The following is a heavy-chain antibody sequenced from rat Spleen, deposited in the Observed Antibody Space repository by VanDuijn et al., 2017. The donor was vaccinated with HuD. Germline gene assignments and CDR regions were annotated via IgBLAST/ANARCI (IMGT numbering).Heavy chain of an antibody. CDR2: ISHDGSST. D-gene: IGHD3-8*01. J-gene: IGHJ2*01. Sequence: EVQLVESDGGLVQPGRSLQLSCAASGFTFSDYYMAWVRQAPTKGLAGVATISHDGSSTYYRHSVKGRFTISRDNAKSTLYLQMDSLRSEDTATYYCARHGHPSYFDYWGQGVMVTVSS. CDR1: GFTFSDYY. V-gene: IGHV5-29*01. CDR3: ARHGHPSYFDY.